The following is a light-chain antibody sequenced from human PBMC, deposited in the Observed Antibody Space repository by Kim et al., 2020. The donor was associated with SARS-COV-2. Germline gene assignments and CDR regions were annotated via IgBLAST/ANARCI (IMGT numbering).Light chain of an antibody. CDR3: QSYDSSLGYV. V-gene: IGLV1-40*01. J-gene: IGLJ1*01. CDR2: GNS. Sequence: GQRVTISCTGSSSNIGAGYDVHWYQQLPGTAPKLLIYGNSNRPSGVPDRFSGSKSGTSASLATTGLQAEDEADYYCQSYDSSLGYVFGTGTKVTVL. CDR1: SSNIGAGYD.